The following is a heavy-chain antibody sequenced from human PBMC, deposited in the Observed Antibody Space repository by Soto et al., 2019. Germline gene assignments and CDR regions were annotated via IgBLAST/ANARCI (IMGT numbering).Heavy chain of an antibody. D-gene: IGHD3-22*01. J-gene: IGHJ3*02. CDR2: IIPIFGTA. CDR1: GGTFSSYA. Sequence: QVQLVQSGAEVQKPGSSVKVSCKASGGTFSSYAISWVRQAPGQGLEWMGGIIPIFGTANYAQKFQGRVTITADESTSTAYMELSSLRSEDTAVYYCARDIGYYYDSSGYRGDAFDIWGQGTMVTVSS. V-gene: IGHV1-69*01. CDR3: ARDIGYYYDSSGYRGDAFDI.